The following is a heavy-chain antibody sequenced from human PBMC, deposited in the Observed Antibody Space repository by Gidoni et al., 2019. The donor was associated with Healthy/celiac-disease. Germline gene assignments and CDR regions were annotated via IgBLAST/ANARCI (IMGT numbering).Heavy chain of an antibody. D-gene: IGHD2-2*01. V-gene: IGHV4-34*01. CDR3: ARLYQPLHFDY. J-gene: IGHJ4*02. Sequence: WIGEINHSGSTNYNPSLKSRVTISVDTSKNQFSLKLSSVTAADTAVYYCARLYQPLHFDYWGQGTLVTVSS. CDR2: INHSGST.